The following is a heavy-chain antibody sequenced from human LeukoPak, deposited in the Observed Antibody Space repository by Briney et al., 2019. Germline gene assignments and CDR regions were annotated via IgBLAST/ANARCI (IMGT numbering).Heavy chain of an antibody. V-gene: IGHV1-8*01. CDR3: ARGPGSYYDFWSGYPPEDY. Sequence: ASVKVSCKASGYTFTSYDINWVRQATGQGLEWMGWMNPNSGNTGYAQKLQGRVTMTTDTSTSTAYMELRSLRSDDTAVYYCARGPGSYYDFWSGYPPEDYWGQGTLVTVSS. CDR1: GYTFTSYD. D-gene: IGHD3-3*01. CDR2: MNPNSGNT. J-gene: IGHJ4*02.